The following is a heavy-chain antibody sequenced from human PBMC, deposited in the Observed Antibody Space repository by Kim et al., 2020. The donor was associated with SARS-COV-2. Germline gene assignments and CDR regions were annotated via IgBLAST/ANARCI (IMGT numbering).Heavy chain of an antibody. J-gene: IGHJ3*02. V-gene: IGHV1-18*01. Sequence: NYAQKLQGRVTMTTDTSTSTAYMELRSLRSDDTAVYYCAREMATHPAFDIWGQGTMVTVSS. D-gene: IGHD5-12*01. CDR3: AREMATHPAFDI.